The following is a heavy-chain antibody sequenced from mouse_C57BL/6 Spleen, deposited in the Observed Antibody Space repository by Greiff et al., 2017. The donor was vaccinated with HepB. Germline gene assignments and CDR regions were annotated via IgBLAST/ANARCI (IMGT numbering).Heavy chain of an antibody. V-gene: IGHV1-61*01. CDR1: GYTFTSYW. CDR2: IYPSDSET. CDR3: ARSELGGRYFDV. J-gene: IGHJ1*03. Sequence: QVQLKQPGAELVRPGSSVKLSCKASGYTFTSYWMDWVKQRPGQGLEWIGNIYPSDSETHYNQKFKDKATLTVDKSSSTAYMQLSSLTSEDSAVYYCARSELGGRYFDVWGTGTTVTVSS. D-gene: IGHD4-1*01.